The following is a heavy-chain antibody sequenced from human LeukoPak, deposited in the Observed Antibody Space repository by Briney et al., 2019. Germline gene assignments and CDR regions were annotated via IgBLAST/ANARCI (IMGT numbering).Heavy chain of an antibody. CDR1: GGPIYGSHDD. D-gene: IGHD2-21*01. J-gene: IGHJ2*01. Sequence: SETLSLTCSVSGGPIYGSHDDWGWIRQSPGKGLEWIGSIHFSGKTFYNPSLKSRVTISVDTSKNQLSLRLTSMTAADAAVFYCARRYCGGECFPLDWYFDLWGRGTPVTLSS. V-gene: IGHV4-39*01. CDR3: ARRYCGGECFPLDWYFDL. CDR2: IHFSGKT.